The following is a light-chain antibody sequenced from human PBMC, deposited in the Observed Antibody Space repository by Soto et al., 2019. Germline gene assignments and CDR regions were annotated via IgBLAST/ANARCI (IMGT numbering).Light chain of an antibody. J-gene: IGLJ2*01. CDR2: RNT. Sequence: QSALTQPPSASGTPGQRVTISCSGTSSNIGSNYVYWYQQFPGMAPKLLIYRNTQRPSGVPDRFSGSKSGTSASLAISGLRSEDEADYYCAAWDDSLSGPVFGGGTKVTVL. CDR1: SSNIGSNY. CDR3: AAWDDSLSGPV. V-gene: IGLV1-47*01.